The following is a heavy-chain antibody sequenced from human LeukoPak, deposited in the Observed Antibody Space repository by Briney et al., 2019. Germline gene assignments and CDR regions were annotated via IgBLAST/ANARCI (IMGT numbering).Heavy chain of an antibody. CDR3: ARFSTGQGLVIIDGWFDP. V-gene: IGHV3-48*04. CDR1: RFTFSSYG. J-gene: IGHJ5*02. CDR2: ISSSSSTI. D-gene: IGHD3/OR15-3a*01. Sequence: PGRSLRLSCAASRFTFSSYGMHWVRQAPGKGLEWVSYISSSSSTIYYADSVKGRFTISRDNAKNSLYLQMNSLRAEDTAVYYCARFSTGQGLVIIDGWFDPWGQGTLVTVSS.